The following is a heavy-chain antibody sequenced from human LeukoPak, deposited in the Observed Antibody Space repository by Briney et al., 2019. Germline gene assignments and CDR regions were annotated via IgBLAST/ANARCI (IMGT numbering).Heavy chain of an antibody. D-gene: IGHD3-22*01. V-gene: IGHV4-34*01. J-gene: IGHJ4*02. Sequence: KPSETLSLTCAVYGGSFSGYYWSWIRQPPGKGLEWIGEINHSGSTNYNPSLKSRVTISVDTSKNQFSLKLSSVTAADTAVYYCARVSTYYYDSSGYYESQRVYYFDYWGQGTLVTVSS. CDR2: INHSGST. CDR3: ARVSTYYYDSSGYYESQRVYYFDY. CDR1: GGSFSGYY.